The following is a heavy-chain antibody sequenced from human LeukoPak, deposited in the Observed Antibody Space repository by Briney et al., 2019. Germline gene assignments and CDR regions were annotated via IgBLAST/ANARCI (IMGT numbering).Heavy chain of an antibody. J-gene: IGHJ4*02. CDR2: VYYSGST. CDR1: GGSISSYC. Sequence: SETLSLTCTVSGGSISSYCWSWIRQPPGKGLEWIGYVYYSGSTNYNPSLKSRVTISVDTSKNLFSLKLSSMTAADTAVYYCARDRYDSSGYYLGTRGHIGYWGQGTLVTVSS. V-gene: IGHV4-59*01. CDR3: ARDRYDSSGYYLGTRGHIGY. D-gene: IGHD3-22*01.